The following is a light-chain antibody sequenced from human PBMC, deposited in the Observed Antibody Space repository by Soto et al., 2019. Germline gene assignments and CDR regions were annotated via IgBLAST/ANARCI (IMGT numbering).Light chain of an antibody. V-gene: IGKV1-39*01. CDR1: QYISRY. CDR2: AAS. Sequence: DIQMTQSPSSLSAFLGDKVTITCRASQYISRYLNWYQQKPGKAPNLLISAASSLQSGVPSRFTGSGSGTDFTLTISSLQPEDFATYYCQQSFTTPRTFGQGTRLEIK. CDR3: QQSFTTPRT. J-gene: IGKJ5*01.